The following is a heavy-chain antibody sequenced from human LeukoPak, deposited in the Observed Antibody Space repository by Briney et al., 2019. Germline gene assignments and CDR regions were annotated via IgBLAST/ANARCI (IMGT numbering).Heavy chain of an antibody. CDR3: VRYKFHNYFDP. CDR2: ISRSGTET. CDR1: GFTFSNYG. D-gene: IGHD5-24*01. Sequence: PGGSLRLSCAGAGFTFSNYGMSWVRQAPGKGLEWVSVISRSGTETYHADSVRGRFTISRDNAKNTLYLQMNSLRAEDTAVYYCVRYKFHNYFDPWGQGTLVTVSS. V-gene: IGHV3-23*01. J-gene: IGHJ5*02.